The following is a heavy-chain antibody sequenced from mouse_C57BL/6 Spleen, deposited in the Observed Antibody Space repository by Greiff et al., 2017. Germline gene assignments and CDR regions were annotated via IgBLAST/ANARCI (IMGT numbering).Heavy chain of an antibody. J-gene: IGHJ2*01. CDR3: ARSTVVPFDY. D-gene: IGHD1-1*01. CDR2: IDPADGET. V-gene: IGHV14-2*01. Sequence: EVKLMESGAELVKPGASVKLSCTASGFNINDYYMHWVKQRTVQGLEWIGRIDPADGETQYAPKFPGKATITADTSSNTAYLQLSSLTTEDAAVYYCARSTVVPFDYWGQGTTLTVSS. CDR1: GFNINDYY.